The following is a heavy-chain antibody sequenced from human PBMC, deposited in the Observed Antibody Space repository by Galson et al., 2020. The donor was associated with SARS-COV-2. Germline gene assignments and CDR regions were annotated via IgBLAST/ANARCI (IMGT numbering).Heavy chain of an antibody. CDR1: GFTFSTYE. Sequence: GGSLRLSCAGSGFTFSTYEINWVRQAPGKGLEWVSYISGSGTNIYYSDSVKGRFTISRDNARSSLYLQMTSLRAEDTAVYYCASPYLAAASFFGAFDIWGLGTMVTVSS. D-gene: IGHD2-15*01. J-gene: IGHJ3*02. V-gene: IGHV3-48*03. CDR2: ISGSGTNI. CDR3: ASPYLAAASFFGAFDI.